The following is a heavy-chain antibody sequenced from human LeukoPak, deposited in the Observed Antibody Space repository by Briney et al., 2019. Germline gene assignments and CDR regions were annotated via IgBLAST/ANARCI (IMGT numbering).Heavy chain of an antibody. CDR2: IYSGGRT. D-gene: IGHD6-13*01. CDR1: GFTVSSNY. Sequence: GGSLRLTCAASGFTVSSNYMTWVRQAPGKGLEWVSVIYSGGRTFDADSVKGRFTISRDNVKNTVFLQMNSLRVEDTAVYYCATVSSSWLGYFQHWGQGTLVTVSS. CDR3: ATVSSSWLGYFQH. V-gene: IGHV3-66*01. J-gene: IGHJ1*01.